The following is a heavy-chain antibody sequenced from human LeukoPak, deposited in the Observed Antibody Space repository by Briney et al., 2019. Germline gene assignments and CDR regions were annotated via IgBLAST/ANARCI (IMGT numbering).Heavy chain of an antibody. CDR1: GFTFSSYA. D-gene: IGHD3-3*01. J-gene: IGHJ4*02. CDR2: ISYDGSNK. V-gene: IGHV3-30*01. Sequence: GGSLRLSCAASGFTFSSYAMHWVRQAPGKGGEGVAVISYDGSNKYSADSVKGRFTISRDNSKNTLYLQMNSLRAEDTAVYYCARDAGLLEWLLPEDWGQGTLVTVSS. CDR3: ARDAGLLEWLLPED.